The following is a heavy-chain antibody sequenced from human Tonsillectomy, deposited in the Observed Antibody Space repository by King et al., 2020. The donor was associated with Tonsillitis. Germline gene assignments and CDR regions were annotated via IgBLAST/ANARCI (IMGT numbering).Heavy chain of an antibody. CDR2: IIPIFGTA. V-gene: IGHV1-69*01. Sequence: VQLVESGAEVKEPGSSVKVSCKASGGTFSSYAISWVRQAPGQGLEWMGGIIPIFGTANYAQKFQGRVTITADESTSTAYMELSSLRSEDTAVYYCARDSQTYYYDSSGSRLDYWGQGTLVTVSS. CDR1: GGTFSSYA. D-gene: IGHD3-22*01. J-gene: IGHJ4*02. CDR3: ARDSQTYYYDSSGSRLDY.